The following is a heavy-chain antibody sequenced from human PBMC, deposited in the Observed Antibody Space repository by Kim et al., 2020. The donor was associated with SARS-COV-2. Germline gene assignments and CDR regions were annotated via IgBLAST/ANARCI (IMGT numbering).Heavy chain of an antibody. Sequence: GTNYPQKFQGRVTMTRDMSMTTVYMDLSRLRFDDTAVYYCARGPISGAFDYWGQGTLVTVSS. J-gene: IGHJ4*02. V-gene: IGHV1-2*02. CDR2: GT. D-gene: IGHD6-19*01. CDR3: ARGPISGAFDY.